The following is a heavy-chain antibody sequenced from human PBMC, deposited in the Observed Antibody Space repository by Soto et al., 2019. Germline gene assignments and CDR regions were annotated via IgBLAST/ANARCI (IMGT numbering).Heavy chain of an antibody. Sequence: QLHLQESGPGLVKHSETMSLTCTVSGGSISSSSYYLGWIRQPPGKGLEWIGSIYYSGSNYYNPSLKSRVTISVDTSKNQFSLKLRSVTAADTAVYYCARSQDGGSGGNSPHGYWGQGTLVTVSS. CDR2: IYYSGSN. J-gene: IGHJ4*02. CDR1: GGSISSSSYY. D-gene: IGHD2-21*02. CDR3: ARSQDGGSGGNSPHGY. V-gene: IGHV4-39*01.